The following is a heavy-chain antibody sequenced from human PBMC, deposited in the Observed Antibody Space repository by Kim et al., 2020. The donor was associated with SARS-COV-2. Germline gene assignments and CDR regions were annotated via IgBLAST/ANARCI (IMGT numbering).Heavy chain of an antibody. CDR3: ARDPRGLYGSGSYYPDY. D-gene: IGHD3-10*01. Sequence: ASVKVSCKASGYTFTSYAMNWVRQAPGQGLEWMGWINTNTGNPTYAQGFTGRFVFSLDTSVSTAYLQISSLKAEDTAVYYCARDPRGLYGSGSYYPDYWGQGTLVTVSS. J-gene: IGHJ4*02. CDR1: GYTFTSYA. V-gene: IGHV7-4-1*02. CDR2: INTNTGNP.